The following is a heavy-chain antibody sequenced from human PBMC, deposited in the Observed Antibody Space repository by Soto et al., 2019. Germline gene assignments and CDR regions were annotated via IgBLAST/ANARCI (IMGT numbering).Heavy chain of an antibody. CDR2: TYYRSKWYN. J-gene: IGHJ4*02. Sequence: SQTLSLTCAISGDSVSSNSAAWNWIRQSPSRGLEWLGRTYYRSKWYNDYAVSVKSRITINPDTSKNQFSLQLNSVTPEDTAVNYCARDWALGGSRPGGAFDYWGQGTLVTVSS. CDR3: ARDWALGGSRPGGAFDY. V-gene: IGHV6-1*01. CDR1: GDSVSSNSAA. D-gene: IGHD2-8*02.